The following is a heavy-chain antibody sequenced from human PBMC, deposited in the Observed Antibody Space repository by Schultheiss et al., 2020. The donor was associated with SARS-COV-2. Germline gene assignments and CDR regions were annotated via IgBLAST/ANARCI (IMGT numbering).Heavy chain of an antibody. V-gene: IGHV4-34*01. CDR2: IYHSGNT. Sequence: SETLSLTCAVYGGSFSGYYWSWIRQPPGKGLEWIGEIYHSGNTYYNPSLKSRVTISVDTSKNQFSLKLSSVTAADTAVYYCARGHRGFDPWGQGTLVTVSS. J-gene: IGHJ5*02. CDR1: GGSFSGYY. CDR3: ARGHRGFDP.